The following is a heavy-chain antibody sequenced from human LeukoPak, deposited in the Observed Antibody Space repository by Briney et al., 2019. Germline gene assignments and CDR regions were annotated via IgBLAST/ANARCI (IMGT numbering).Heavy chain of an antibody. CDR1: GGSISSGDYY. CDR2: IYYSGST. CDR3: ARETYCGGDCYGYDY. J-gene: IGHJ4*02. Sequence: SQTLYLTCTVSGGSISSGDYYWGWIRQPPGKGLEWSGYIYYSGSTYYNPSLKSRVTISVDTSKKQFSLKLSSVTAADTAVYYCARETYCGGDCYGYDYWGQGTLVTVSS. V-gene: IGHV4-30-4*08. D-gene: IGHD2-21*01.